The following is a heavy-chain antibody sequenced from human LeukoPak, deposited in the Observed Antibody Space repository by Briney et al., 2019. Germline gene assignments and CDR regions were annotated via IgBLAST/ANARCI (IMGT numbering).Heavy chain of an antibody. Sequence: GGSLRLSCAASGFTFSSYSMNWVRQAPGKGLEWVSSISSSSSYIYYADSVKGRFTISRDNAKNSLYLQMNSLRAEDTAVYYCARGTYSYDYCLGYWGQGTLVTVSS. J-gene: IGHJ4*02. D-gene: IGHD5-18*01. V-gene: IGHV3-21*01. CDR1: GFTFSSYS. CDR3: ARGTYSYDYCLGY. CDR2: ISSSSSYI.